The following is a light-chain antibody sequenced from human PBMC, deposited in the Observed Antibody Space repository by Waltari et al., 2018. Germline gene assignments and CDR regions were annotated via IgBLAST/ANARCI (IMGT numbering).Light chain of an antibody. CDR2: EVN. Sequence: QSALTQPASVSGSPGQSITISCTGTSSDVGSYTLVSWYQQHPGKAPNPIIYEVNKWPSGLPNRFSGSKSGNTATLTISGLQSEDEADYYCCSYTGSSWIFGGGTKLTVL. V-gene: IGLV2-23*02. CDR3: CSYTGSSWI. J-gene: IGLJ2*01. CDR1: SSDVGSYTL.